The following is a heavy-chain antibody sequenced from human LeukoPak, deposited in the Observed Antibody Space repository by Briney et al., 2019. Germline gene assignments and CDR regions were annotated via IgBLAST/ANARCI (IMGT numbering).Heavy chain of an antibody. CDR1: GYTLTELS. Sequence: GASVKVSCKVSGYTLTELSMHWVRQAPGKGLEWMGGFDPEDGETIYAQKFQGRVTMTEDTSTDTAYMELSSLRSEDTAVYYCATDFTYYYGSGSNCSFDIWGQGTMVTVSS. D-gene: IGHD3-10*01. CDR2: FDPEDGET. V-gene: IGHV1-24*01. J-gene: IGHJ3*02. CDR3: ATDFTYYYGSGSNCSFDI.